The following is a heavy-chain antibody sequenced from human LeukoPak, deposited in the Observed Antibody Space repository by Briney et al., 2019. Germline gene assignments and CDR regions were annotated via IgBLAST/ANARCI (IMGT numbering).Heavy chain of an antibody. CDR3: ARDRSSGWLNLNWFDP. Sequence: PGGSLRLSCAASGFTFSSYAMHWVRRAPGKGLEYVSAISSNGGSTYYANSVKGRFTISRDNSKNTLYLQMGSLRAEDMAVYYCARDRSSGWLNLNWFDPWGQGTLVTVSS. D-gene: IGHD6-19*01. J-gene: IGHJ5*02. V-gene: IGHV3-64*01. CDR2: ISSNGGST. CDR1: GFTFSSYA.